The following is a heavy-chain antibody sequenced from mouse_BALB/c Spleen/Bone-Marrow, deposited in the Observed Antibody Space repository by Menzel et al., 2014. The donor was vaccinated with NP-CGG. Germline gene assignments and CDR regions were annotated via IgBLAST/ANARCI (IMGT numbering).Heavy chain of an antibody. D-gene: IGHD1-2*01. CDR3: ASSFITTAYYFGY. V-gene: IGHV1-20*02. CDR1: GYSFTGYF. J-gene: IGHJ2*01. Sequence: EVQLVESGPELVKPGASVKISCKASGYSFTGYFMNWVMQSHGKSLEWIGRINPYNGDTFYNQKFKGKATLTVDKSSSTAHMELRSLASEDSAVYYCASSFITTAYYFGYWGQGTTLTVSS. CDR2: INPYNGDT.